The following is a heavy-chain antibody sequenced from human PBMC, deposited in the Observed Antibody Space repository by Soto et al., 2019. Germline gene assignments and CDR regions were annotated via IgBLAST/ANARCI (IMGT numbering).Heavy chain of an antibody. J-gene: IGHJ5*02. CDR3: ASSTATAAAGTRSWFDP. D-gene: IGHD6-13*01. Sequence: EVQLVESGGGLVQPGGSLRLSCAASGFTFSSYSMNWVRQAPGKGLEWVSYISSSSSTIYYADSVKGRFTISRDNAKNSRYLQMNSLGAEDTAVYYCASSTATAAAGTRSWFDPWGQGTLVTVSS. CDR2: ISSSSSTI. V-gene: IGHV3-48*01. CDR1: GFTFSSYS.